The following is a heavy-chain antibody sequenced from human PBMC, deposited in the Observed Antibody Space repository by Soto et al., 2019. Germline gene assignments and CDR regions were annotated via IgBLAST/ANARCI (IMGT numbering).Heavy chain of an antibody. Sequence: GESLILSGAASGFTVSSNYMSWVRQAPGKGLEWVSVIYSGGSTYYADSVKGRFTISRDNSKNTLYLQMNSLRAEDTAVYYCARDADSSGYDYWGQGTLVTVSS. CDR3: ARDADSSGYDY. J-gene: IGHJ4*02. D-gene: IGHD3-22*01. V-gene: IGHV3-53*01. CDR1: GFTVSSNY. CDR2: IYSGGST.